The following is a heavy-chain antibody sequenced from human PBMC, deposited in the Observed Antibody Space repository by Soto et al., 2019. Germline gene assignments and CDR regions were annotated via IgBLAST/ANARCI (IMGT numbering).Heavy chain of an antibody. CDR3: ARPVNYYYYYMDV. V-gene: IGHV4-39*01. Sequence: SETLSLTCTVSGGPISSGGFYWGWIRQPPGKGLEWIGSINYSGSTYYSPSLKSRVTVSADTSKNQFSLKLSSVTAADTAVYYCARPVNYYYYYMDVWGKGTMVTVSS. CDR1: GGPISSGGFY. J-gene: IGHJ6*03. CDR2: INYSGST.